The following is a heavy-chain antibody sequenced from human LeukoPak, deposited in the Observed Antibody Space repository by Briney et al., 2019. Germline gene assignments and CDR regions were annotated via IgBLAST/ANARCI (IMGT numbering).Heavy chain of an antibody. V-gene: IGHV4-34*01. CDR2: INHSGST. D-gene: IGHD3-10*01. CDR1: GGPFSGYY. CDR3: ARGPLWFGAGHNWFDP. J-gene: IGHJ5*02. Sequence: SETLSLTCAVYGGPFSGYYWSWIRQPPGKGLEWIGEINHSGSTNYNPSLKSRVTISVDTSKNQFSLKLSSVTAADTAVYYCARGPLWFGAGHNWFDPWGQGTLVTVSS.